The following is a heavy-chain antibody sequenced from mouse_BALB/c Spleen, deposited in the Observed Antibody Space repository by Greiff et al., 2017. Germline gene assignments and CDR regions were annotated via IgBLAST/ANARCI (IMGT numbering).Heavy chain of an antibody. V-gene: IGHV1-7*01. CDR3: ANRGITAYYAMDY. Sequence: VQLQQSGAELAKPGASVKMSCKASGYTFTSYWMHWVKQRPGQGLEWIGYINPSTGYTEYNQKFKDKATLTADKSSSTAYMQLSSLTSEDSAVYYCANRGITAYYAMDYWGQGTSVTVSS. CDR2: INPSTGYT. D-gene: IGHD2-4*01. J-gene: IGHJ4*01. CDR1: GYTFTSYW.